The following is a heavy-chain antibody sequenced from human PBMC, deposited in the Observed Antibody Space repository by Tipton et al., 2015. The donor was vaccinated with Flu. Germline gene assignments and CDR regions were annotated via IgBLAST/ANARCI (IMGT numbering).Heavy chain of an antibody. CDR1: GGSFSGYY. CDR2: INHSGST. CDR3: ARHGLYYDFWSGYQYYFDY. D-gene: IGHD3-3*01. J-gene: IGHJ4*02. Sequence: TLSLTCAVYGGSFSGYYWSWIRQPPGKGLEWIGEINHSGSTNYNPSLKSRVTISVDTSKNQFSLKLSSVTAADTAVYYCARHGLYYDFWSGYQYYFDYWGQGTLVPVSS. V-gene: IGHV4-34*01.